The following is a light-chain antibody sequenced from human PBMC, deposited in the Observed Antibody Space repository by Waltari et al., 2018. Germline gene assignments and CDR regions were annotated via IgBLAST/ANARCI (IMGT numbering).Light chain of an antibody. CDR1: SNDIGDYNY. CDR3: SSYSTTTTLVV. J-gene: IGLJ2*01. V-gene: IGLV2-14*03. CDR2: DVS. Sequence: QSVLTQPASVSGSPGQSITISCTGTSNDIGDYNYISWYQQHPGKGHKLLIYDVSSRPSGVSHRFSGSKSGNTASLTLSGLQAEDEGYYYCSSYSTTTTLVVFGGGTKLTVL.